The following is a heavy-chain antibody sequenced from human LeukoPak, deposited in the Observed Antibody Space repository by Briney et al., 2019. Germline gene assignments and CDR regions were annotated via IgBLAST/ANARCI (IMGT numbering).Heavy chain of an antibody. J-gene: IGHJ5*02. CDR3: ARGYGSGSYWWFDP. D-gene: IGHD3-10*01. V-gene: IGHV1-69*05. Sequence: EASVKVSCKASGRTFSSYAISWVRQAPGQGLEWMGGIIPIFGTANYAQKFQGRVTITTDESTSTAYMELSSLRSEDTAVYYCARGYGSGSYWWFDPWGQGTLVTVSS. CDR1: GRTFSSYA. CDR2: IIPIFGTA.